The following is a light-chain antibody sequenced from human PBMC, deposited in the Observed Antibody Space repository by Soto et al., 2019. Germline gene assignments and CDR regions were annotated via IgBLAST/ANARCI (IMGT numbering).Light chain of an antibody. CDR2: DAS. Sequence: DIRMTQSPSTLSASVGDRVIIICRASQSIGMWLAWYQQKPGRAPKVLMYDASRLESGVPSRFSGSRSGTEFTLTVSSLQPDDFATYYCQQYSSYSPTFGQGTKVEIK. CDR1: QSIGMW. CDR3: QQYSSYSPT. J-gene: IGKJ1*01. V-gene: IGKV1-5*02.